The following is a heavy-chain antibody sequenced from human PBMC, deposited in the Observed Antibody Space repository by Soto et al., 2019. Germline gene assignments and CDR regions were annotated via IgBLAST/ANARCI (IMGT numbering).Heavy chain of an antibody. Sequence: QVQLVQSGAEVKKPGSSVKVSCKASGGTFSSYTISWVRQAPGQGLEWMGRIIPILGIANYAQKFQGRVTITADKSTSTAYMELSSLRSEDTAVYYCARDRLELPEYYYYYYGMDVWGQGTTVTVSS. CDR2: IIPILGIA. CDR3: ARDRLELPEYYYYYYGMDV. CDR1: GGTFSSYT. D-gene: IGHD3-10*01. V-gene: IGHV1-69*08. J-gene: IGHJ6*02.